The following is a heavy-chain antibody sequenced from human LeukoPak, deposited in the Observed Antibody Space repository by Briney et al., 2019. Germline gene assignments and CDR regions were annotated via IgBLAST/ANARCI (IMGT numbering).Heavy chain of an antibody. D-gene: IGHD6-13*01. Sequence: PSETLSLTCTVSFGSISSSYWCWLRQPPGKGQEWTANIYYSGTTNYNHSLKSRVTISVDTSKNQFSLKLSFVTAADTAVYYCARGVYIAAAQYGYWGQGTLVTVSS. CDR2: IYYSGTT. CDR3: ARGVYIAAAQYGY. J-gene: IGHJ4*02. CDR1: FGSISSSY. V-gene: IGHV4-59*01.